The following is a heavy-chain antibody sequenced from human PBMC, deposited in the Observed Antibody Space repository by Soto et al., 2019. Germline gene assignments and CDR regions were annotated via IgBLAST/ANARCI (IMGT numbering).Heavy chain of an antibody. CDR3: AKDCCGSSWYVYYYYYYGMDV. Sequence: GGFLRLSCAASGFTFSSYAMSWVRQAPGKGLEWVSAISGSGGSTYYADSVKGRFTISRDNSKNTLYLQMNSLRAEDTAVYYCAKDCCGSSWYVYYYYYYGMDVWGQGTTVTVSS. CDR2: ISGSGGST. V-gene: IGHV3-23*01. J-gene: IGHJ6*02. CDR1: GFTFSSYA. D-gene: IGHD6-13*01.